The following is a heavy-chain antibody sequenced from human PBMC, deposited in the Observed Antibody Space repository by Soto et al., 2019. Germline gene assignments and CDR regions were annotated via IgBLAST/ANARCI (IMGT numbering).Heavy chain of an antibody. CDR2: ISYDGSNK. J-gene: IGHJ6*02. V-gene: IGHV3-30-3*01. D-gene: IGHD5-18*01. CDR1: GFTFSSYA. Sequence: PGGSLRLSCAASGFTFSSYAMHWVRQAPGKGLEWVAVISYDGSNKYYADSVKGRFTISRDNSKNTLYLQMNSLRAEDTAVYYCASAGYSYGFVLDYYYGMDVWGQGTTVTV. CDR3: ASAGYSYGFVLDYYYGMDV.